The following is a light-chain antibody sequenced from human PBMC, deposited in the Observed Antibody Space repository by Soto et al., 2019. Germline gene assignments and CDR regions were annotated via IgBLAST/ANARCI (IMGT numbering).Light chain of an antibody. V-gene: IGLV2-14*02. CDR1: SSDVGSYNI. CDR2: EVS. CDR3: SSYTSSSTLGV. J-gene: IGLJ1*01. Sequence: QSVLTQPASVSGSPGQSITISCTGSSSDVGSYNIVSWYQHHPGRAPKLILYEVSNRPSGVSARFSGSKSGNTASLTISGLQAEDQADYYCSSYTSSSTLGVFGTGTKLTVL.